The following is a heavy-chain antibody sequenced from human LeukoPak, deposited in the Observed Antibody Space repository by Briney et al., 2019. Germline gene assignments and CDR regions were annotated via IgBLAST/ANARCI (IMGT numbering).Heavy chain of an antibody. J-gene: IGHJ4*02. CDR2: IKSKTSGGTK. CDR1: GFTFSDAW. Sequence: PGGSLRLSCGASGFTFSDAWMSWVRQAPGKGREWICRIKSKTSGGTKDYIAPVKGRFTISRDDSKNMLYLQMSSLKTEDTAVYYCTTISAIFGVVIPDYWGQGTLVTVSS. V-gene: IGHV3-15*01. CDR3: TTISAIFGVVIPDY. D-gene: IGHD3-3*01.